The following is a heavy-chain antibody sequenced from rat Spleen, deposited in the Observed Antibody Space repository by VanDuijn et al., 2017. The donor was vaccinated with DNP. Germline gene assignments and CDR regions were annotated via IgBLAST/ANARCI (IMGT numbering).Heavy chain of an antibody. CDR3: ATYYGYYLNH. CDR1: GFTFSDYY. V-gene: IGHV5-20*01. J-gene: IGHJ2*01. Sequence: EVQLVETGGGLVQPGRSLKLSCAASGFTFSDYYMAWVRQAPTKGLKWVAYISYDGGSTYYGDSVKGRFTLARDNAKDTLSLQMDSLRSEDTATYFCATYYGYYLNHWGQGVMVTVSS. CDR2: ISYDGGST. D-gene: IGHD1-7*01.